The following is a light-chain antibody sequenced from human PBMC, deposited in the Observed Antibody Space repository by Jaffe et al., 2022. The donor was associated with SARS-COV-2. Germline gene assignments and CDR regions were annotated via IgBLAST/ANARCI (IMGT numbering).Light chain of an antibody. CDR2: RNN. V-gene: IGLV1-47*01. CDR3: ATWDDTLNGPV. J-gene: IGLJ2*01. Sequence: QSVLTQPPSASGTPGQRVTISCSGSSSNIGSNYVFWYQQLPGTAPKVLIYRNNLRPSGVPDRFSGSKSGTSASLAISGLRSDDEADYYCATWDDTLNGPVFGGGTKLTVL. CDR1: SSNIGSNY.